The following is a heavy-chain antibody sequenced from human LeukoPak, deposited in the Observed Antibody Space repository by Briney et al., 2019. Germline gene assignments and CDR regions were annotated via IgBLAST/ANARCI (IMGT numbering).Heavy chain of an antibody. V-gene: IGHV4-34*01. J-gene: IGHJ5*02. CDR1: GGSFSGYY. Sequence: SETLSLTCAVYGGSFSGYYWSWIRQPPGKGLEWIGEINHSGSTNYNPSLKSRVTISVDTSKNQFSLKLSSVTAADTAVYYCARVPVVPDPSRSPFDPWGQGTLVTVSS. CDR2: INHSGST. CDR3: ARVPVVPDPSRSPFDP. D-gene: IGHD2-2*01.